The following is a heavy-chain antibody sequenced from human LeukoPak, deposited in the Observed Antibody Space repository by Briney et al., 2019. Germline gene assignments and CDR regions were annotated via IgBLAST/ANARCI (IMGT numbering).Heavy chain of an antibody. V-gene: IGHV1-2*02. CDR1: GYTFTGYY. CDR3: ARIDYYDGSGPISDY. Sequence: GASVKVSCKASGYTFTGYYMHWVRQAPGQGLEWMGWINPNSGGTNYAQKFQGRVTMTRDTSISTAYMELSRLRSDDTAVYYCARIDYYDGSGPISDYWGQGTLVTVSS. D-gene: IGHD3-22*01. CDR2: INPNSGGT. J-gene: IGHJ4*02.